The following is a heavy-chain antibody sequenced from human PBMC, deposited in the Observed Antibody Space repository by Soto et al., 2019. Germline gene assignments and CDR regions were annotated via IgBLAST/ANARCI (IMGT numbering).Heavy chain of an antibody. CDR1: GFTFRSYA. J-gene: IGHJ6*02. D-gene: IGHD2-21*01. Sequence: DVQLLESGGDLVQPGGPLRLPGIAPGFTFRSYAMAGFRRAPGGAREWVSAIGTSGTPTLYADSVKSRFSISRDDSRNTVSLQMNSLGVEDTATYYCTRILWSSRRDALDIWGQGTTVTVSS. CDR2: IGTSGTPT. CDR3: TRILWSSRRDALDI. V-gene: IGHV3-23*01.